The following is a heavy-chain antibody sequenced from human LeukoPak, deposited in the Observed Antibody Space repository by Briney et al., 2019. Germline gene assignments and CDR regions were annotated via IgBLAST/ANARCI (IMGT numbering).Heavy chain of an antibody. CDR1: GGSISSSSYY. V-gene: IGHV4-39*07. Sequence: SETLSLTCTVSGGSISSSSYYWGWIRQPPGKGLEWIGSIYYSGSTFYNPSLKSRVTISVDRSKNQFSLKLSSVTAADTAVYYCARARIAAADTGYYFDYWGQGTLVTVSS. D-gene: IGHD6-13*01. J-gene: IGHJ4*02. CDR2: IYYSGST. CDR3: ARARIAAADTGYYFDY.